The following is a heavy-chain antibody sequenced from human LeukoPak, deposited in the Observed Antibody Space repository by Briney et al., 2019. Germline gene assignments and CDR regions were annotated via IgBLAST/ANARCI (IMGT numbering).Heavy chain of an antibody. V-gene: IGHV3-15*01. CDR3: APPRYYFDP. CDR2: IKTKTDGGTA. D-gene: IGHD3-10*01. Sequence: GGSLRLSCAASGFTFSDAWMNWVRQAPGKGLEWVGHIKTKTDGGTADYAAPVKGRFTISRDDSRNTLFLQMNSLRTEDTAVFYWAPPRYYFDPRGQGTLVIVSS. CDR1: GFTFSDAW. J-gene: IGHJ5*02.